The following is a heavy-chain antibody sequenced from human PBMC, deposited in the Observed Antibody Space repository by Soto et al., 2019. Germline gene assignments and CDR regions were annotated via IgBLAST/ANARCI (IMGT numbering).Heavy chain of an antibody. CDR3: ARGRHWINWFDP. CDR2: IYYSGST. Sequence: QVQLQESGPGLVKPSETLSLTCTVSGGSVSSGSYYWSWIRQPPGKGLEWIGYIYYSGSTNYNPSLKSRVTISVDTSKNQFSLKLSSVTAADTAVYYCARGRHWINWFDPWGQGTLVTVSS. D-gene: IGHD1-1*01. CDR1: GGSVSSGSYY. V-gene: IGHV4-61*01. J-gene: IGHJ5*02.